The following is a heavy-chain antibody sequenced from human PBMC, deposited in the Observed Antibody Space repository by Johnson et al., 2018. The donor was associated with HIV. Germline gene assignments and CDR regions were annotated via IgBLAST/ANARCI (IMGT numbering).Heavy chain of an antibody. D-gene: IGHD3-16*01. CDR3: AREVYAHDAFDI. J-gene: IGHJ3*02. CDR2: ISYDGSNK. V-gene: IGHV3-30-3*01. Sequence: QVQLVESGGGLVKPGRSLRLSCAASGFTFSSYAMHWVRQAPGKGLEWVAVISYDGSNKYYADSVKGRFTISRDNSKKTLYLQMNSLRPEDTAVYYCAREVYAHDAFDIWGQGTMVTVSS. CDR1: GFTFSSYA.